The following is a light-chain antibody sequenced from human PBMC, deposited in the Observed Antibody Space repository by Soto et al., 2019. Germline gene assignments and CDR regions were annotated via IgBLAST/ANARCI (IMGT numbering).Light chain of an antibody. Sequence: QSALTQPASVSGSPGQSITISCTGTSSDVGGYNYVSWYQQHPGKAPKLMIYDVSNRPSGVSNRFSGSKSGNTASLTISGLQAEDEADYYYSSYTSISTPMVFGGGTKVTVL. CDR3: SSYTSISTPMV. V-gene: IGLV2-14*01. CDR2: DVS. J-gene: IGLJ2*01. CDR1: SSDVGGYNY.